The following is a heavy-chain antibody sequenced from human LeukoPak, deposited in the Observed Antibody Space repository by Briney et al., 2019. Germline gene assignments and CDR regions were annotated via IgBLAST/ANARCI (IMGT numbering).Heavy chain of an antibody. CDR3: ARDPDRLLWFGELCGLDY. J-gene: IGHJ4*02. CDR1: GFTFSSYA. CDR2: ISYDGSNK. D-gene: IGHD3-10*01. Sequence: GGSLRLSRAASGFTFSSYAMHWVRQAPGKGLEWVAVISYDGSNKYYADSVKGRFTISRDNSKNTLYLQMNSLRAEDTAVYYCARDPDRLLWFGELCGLDYWGQGTLVTVSS. V-gene: IGHV3-30*04.